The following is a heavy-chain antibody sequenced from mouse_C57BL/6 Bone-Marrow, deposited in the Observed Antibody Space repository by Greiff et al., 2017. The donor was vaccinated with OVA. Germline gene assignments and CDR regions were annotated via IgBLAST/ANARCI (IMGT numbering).Heavy chain of an antibody. CDR1: GYTFTEYT. Sequence: QLQLKESGAELVKPGASVKLSCKASGYTFTEYTIHWVKQRSGQGLEWIGWFYPGGGSLKYNEKFKDKATLTADKSSSTVDMELSRLTSEDSAVYYCARHEGMGRGFADWGQGTLVTVSA. CDR3: ARHEGMGRGFAD. V-gene: IGHV1-62-2*01. J-gene: IGHJ3*01. CDR2: FYPGGGSL. D-gene: IGHD4-1*01.